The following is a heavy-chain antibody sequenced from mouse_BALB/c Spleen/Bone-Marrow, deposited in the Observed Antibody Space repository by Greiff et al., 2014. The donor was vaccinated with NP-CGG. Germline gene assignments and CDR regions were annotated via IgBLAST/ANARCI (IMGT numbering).Heavy chain of an antibody. Sequence: EVQLQQSGPGLVKPSQSLSLTCSVTGYSITRGYYWNWIRQFPGNKLEWMGYISYDGTNDYNPSLKNRISITRDASKNQFFLKLNSVTTEDTATYYCARGDYGSNYDDYWGQGTTLTVPS. CDR1: GYSITRGYY. CDR2: ISYDGTN. J-gene: IGHJ2*01. D-gene: IGHD1-1*01. CDR3: ARGDYGSNYDDY. V-gene: IGHV3-6*02.